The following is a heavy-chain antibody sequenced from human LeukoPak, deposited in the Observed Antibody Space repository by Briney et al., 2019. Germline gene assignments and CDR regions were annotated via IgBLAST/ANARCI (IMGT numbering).Heavy chain of an antibody. CDR1: GVTVSSYE. CDR2: ISSSGSTI. J-gene: IGHJ4*02. D-gene: IGHD6-6*01. Sequence: GGSLRLSCVVSGVTVSSYEMNWVRQAPGKGLEWVSYISSSGSTIHYADSVKGRFTISRDNANKSLYLQMNSLRAEDTAVYYCAKFASIAALIYFDYWGQGTLVTVSS. V-gene: IGHV3-48*03. CDR3: AKFASIAALIYFDY.